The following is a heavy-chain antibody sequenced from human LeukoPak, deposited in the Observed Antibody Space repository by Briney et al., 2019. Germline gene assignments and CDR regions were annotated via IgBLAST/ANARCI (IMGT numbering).Heavy chain of an antibody. CDR2: ISSSSSYI. V-gene: IGHV3-21*01. CDR1: GFTFSSYS. J-gene: IGHJ4*02. Sequence: GGSLRLSCAASGFTFSSYSMNWVRQAPGKGLEWVSSISSSSSYIYYADSVKGRFTISRDNAKNSLYLQMSSLRAEDTAVYYCARDLGSSGWFAEGGYWGQGTLVTVSS. D-gene: IGHD6-19*01. CDR3: ARDLGSSGWFAEGGY.